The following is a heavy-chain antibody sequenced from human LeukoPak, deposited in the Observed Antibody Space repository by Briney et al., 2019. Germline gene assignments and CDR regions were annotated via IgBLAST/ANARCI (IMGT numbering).Heavy chain of an antibody. CDR3: AREIGGSSPHPVITTTQYYFDY. Sequence: ASVKVSCKASGYTFTSYYMHWVRQAPGQGLEWMGIINPSGGSTSYAQKFQGRVTMTRDTSTSTVYMELSSLRSEDTAVYYCAREIGGSSPHPVITTTQYYFDYWGQGTLVTVSS. CDR2: INPSGGST. V-gene: IGHV1-46*01. D-gene: IGHD6-13*01. CDR1: GYTFTSYY. J-gene: IGHJ4*02.